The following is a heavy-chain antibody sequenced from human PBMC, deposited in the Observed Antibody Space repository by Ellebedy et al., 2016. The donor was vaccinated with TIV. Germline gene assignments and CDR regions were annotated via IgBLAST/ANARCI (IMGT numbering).Heavy chain of an antibody. CDR3: ARFGGSGIKAKDY. Sequence: SETLSLXCTVSGGSISSYYWSWIRQPPGKGLEWIGYIYYSGSTNYNPSLKSRVTVSVDTSKNQFSLKLSSVTAADTAVYYCARFGGSGIKAKDYWGQGTLVTVSS. J-gene: IGHJ4*02. CDR2: IYYSGST. D-gene: IGHD3-10*01. V-gene: IGHV4-59*12. CDR1: GGSISSYY.